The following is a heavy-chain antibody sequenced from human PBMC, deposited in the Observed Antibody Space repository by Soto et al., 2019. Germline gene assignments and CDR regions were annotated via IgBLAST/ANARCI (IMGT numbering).Heavy chain of an antibody. V-gene: IGHV1-46*01. Sequence: ASVKVSCKASGYTFTSYYMHWVRQAPGQGLEWMGLINPSGGSTSYAEKFQGRVTMTRETSTSTVHMELSSLRFEETDVDYCARDRAPLGDIGVVVAAPQATYWFDPWGQGTLVTVSS. CDR3: ARDRAPLGDIGVVVAAPQATYWFDP. CDR1: GYTFTSYY. D-gene: IGHD2-15*01. J-gene: IGHJ5*02. CDR2: INPSGGST.